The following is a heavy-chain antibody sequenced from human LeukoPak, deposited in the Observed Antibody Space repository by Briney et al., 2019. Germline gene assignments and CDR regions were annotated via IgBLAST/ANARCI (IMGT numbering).Heavy chain of an antibody. CDR2: ISVSGGST. CDR1: GFTFSSYA. CDR3: AKGIAGAGKYYFDY. Sequence: GGSLRLSCAASGFTFSSYAMSWVRQAPGKGLEWVSAISVSGGSTYYADSVKGRFTISRDNSKNTLYLQMNSLRAEDTAVYYRAKGIAGAGKYYFDYWGQGTLVTVSS. V-gene: IGHV3-23*01. J-gene: IGHJ4*02. D-gene: IGHD6-13*01.